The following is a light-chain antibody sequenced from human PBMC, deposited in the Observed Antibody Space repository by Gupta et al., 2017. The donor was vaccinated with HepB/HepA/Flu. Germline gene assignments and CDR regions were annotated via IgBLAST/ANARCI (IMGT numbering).Light chain of an antibody. CDR2: AAS. Sequence: EIVLTQSPGTLSLSPGDRATLSCRASRSISSTYLGWYQQKPGQAPKVLIYAASSRASGIPDRFSGSGSVTDFTLTSSGRESEDFAVYYGQHDRSSITFGRGTTVDIK. CDR3: QHDRSSIT. V-gene: IGKV3-20*01. J-gene: IGKJ3*01. CDR1: RSISSTY.